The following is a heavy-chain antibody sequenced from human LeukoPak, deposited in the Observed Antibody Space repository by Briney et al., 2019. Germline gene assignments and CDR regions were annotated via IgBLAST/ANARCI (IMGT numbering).Heavy chain of an antibody. CDR2: IIPILGIA. CDR3: ARVADIVVVPAATGNNWFDP. CDR1: GYTFTSYG. D-gene: IGHD2-2*01. J-gene: IGHJ5*02. Sequence: ASVKVSCKASGYTFTSYGISWVRQAPGQGLEWMGRIIPILGIANYAQKFQGRVTITADKSTSTAYMELSSLRSEDTAVYYCARVADIVVVPAATGNNWFDPWGQGTLVTVSS. V-gene: IGHV1-69*04.